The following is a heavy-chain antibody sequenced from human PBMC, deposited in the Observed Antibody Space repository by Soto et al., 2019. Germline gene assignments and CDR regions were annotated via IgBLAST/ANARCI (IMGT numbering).Heavy chain of an antibody. D-gene: IGHD6-19*01. CDR2: IDPSDSYT. CDR3: ARRDLAVAGYCYYGMDV. CDR1: GYSFTSYW. V-gene: IGHV5-10-1*01. Sequence: PGESLKISCKGSGYSFTSYWISWVRQMPGKGLEWMGRIDPSDSYTNYSPSFQGHVTISADKSISTAYLQWSSLKASDTAMYYCARRDLAVAGYCYYGMDVWGQGTTVTVSS. J-gene: IGHJ6*02.